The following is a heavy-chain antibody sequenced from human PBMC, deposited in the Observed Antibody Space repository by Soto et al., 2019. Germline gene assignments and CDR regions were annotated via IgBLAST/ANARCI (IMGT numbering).Heavy chain of an antibody. Sequence: LRLSCAASGFTFSSYAMSWVRQAPGKGLEWVSAISGSGGSTYYADSVKGRFTISRDNSKNTLYLQMNSLRAEDTAVYYCAKNPGYYYDSTGYHFDYWGQGTLVTVSS. D-gene: IGHD3-22*01. CDR1: GFTFSSYA. CDR2: ISGSGGST. CDR3: AKNPGYYYDSTGYHFDY. J-gene: IGHJ4*02. V-gene: IGHV3-23*01.